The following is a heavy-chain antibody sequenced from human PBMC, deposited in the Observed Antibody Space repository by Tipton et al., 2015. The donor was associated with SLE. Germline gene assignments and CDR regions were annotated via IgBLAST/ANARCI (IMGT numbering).Heavy chain of an antibody. Sequence: LRLSCAVYGGSFSGYYWSWIRQPPGKGRDWIGEINHSGSTNYNPSLKSRVTISKDTSKNQFSLKLSSVTAADTAVYYCRGSSWYGVRVFDIWGQGTMVTVSS. CDR1: GGSFSGYY. CDR2: INHSGST. V-gene: IGHV4-34*01. CDR3: RGSSWYGVRVFDI. D-gene: IGHD6-13*01. J-gene: IGHJ3*02.